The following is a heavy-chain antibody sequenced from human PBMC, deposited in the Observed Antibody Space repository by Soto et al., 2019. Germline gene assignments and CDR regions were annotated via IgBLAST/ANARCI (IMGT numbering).Heavy chain of an antibody. CDR3: TRDQTGCETRPIYPDY. CDR2: IRGKAYGGTT. V-gene: IGHV3-49*05. D-gene: IGHD6-19*01. Sequence: EVQLVESGGGLVNPGRSLRLSCRYSGFTSGAYPMSWFRQAPGKGLEWVGFIRGKAYGGTTEYAASVRGRFTISRDDSKSIAYLQMSSLKIEDTGVYYCTRDQTGCETRPIYPDYWGQGTLVAVSS. J-gene: IGHJ4*02. CDR1: GFTSGAYP.